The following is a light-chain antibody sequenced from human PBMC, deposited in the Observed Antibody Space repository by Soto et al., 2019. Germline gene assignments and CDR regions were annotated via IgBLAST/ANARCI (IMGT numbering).Light chain of an antibody. Sequence: EIVMTQSPATLSVSPGEGATLSCRASHSVDSNLAWYQQKPGQAPRLLMYGASTRPTGIPARFSGSGSGTDFTLTISRLEPEDFAVYYCQQYGSSPSITFGQGTRLEIK. V-gene: IGKV3-20*01. CDR1: HSVDSN. J-gene: IGKJ5*01. CDR2: GAS. CDR3: QQYGSSPSIT.